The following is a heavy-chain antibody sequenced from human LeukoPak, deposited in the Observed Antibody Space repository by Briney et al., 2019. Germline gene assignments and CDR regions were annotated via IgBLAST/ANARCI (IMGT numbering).Heavy chain of an antibody. CDR2: ISYDGSNK. V-gene: IGHV3-30*03. Sequence: LSLTCNVSGYSISSGYFWGWVRQAPGKGLEWVAVISYDGSNKYYADSVKGRFTISRDNSKNTLYLQMNSLRAGDTAVYYCARDRGRYYMDVWGKGTTVTISS. CDR3: ARDRGRYYMDV. D-gene: IGHD6-25*01. J-gene: IGHJ6*03. CDR1: GYSISSGY.